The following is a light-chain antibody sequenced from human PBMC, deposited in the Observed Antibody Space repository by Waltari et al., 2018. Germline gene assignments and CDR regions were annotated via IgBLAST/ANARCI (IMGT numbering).Light chain of an antibody. V-gene: IGLV2-23*01. CDR1: SRHIGNNKL. J-gene: IGLJ3*02. Sequence: QSALPQPASVFGSPGKSITTACTGTSRHIGNNKLASWYQQHPDKAPKLIIYQTTKRPSEISNRVSGSKSGNTASLTISGVQAEDEADYYCCSYAGSGTLVLGGGTKLTVL. CDR2: QTT. CDR3: CSYAGSGTLV.